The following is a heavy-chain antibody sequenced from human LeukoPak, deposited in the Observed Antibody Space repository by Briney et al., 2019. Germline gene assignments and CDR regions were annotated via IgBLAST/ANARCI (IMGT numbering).Heavy chain of an antibody. CDR3: ARGAHYGSGNFDY. J-gene: IGHJ4*02. V-gene: IGHV4-4*07. CDR1: GGSISSYY. CDR2: VYTTGST. D-gene: IGHD3-10*01. Sequence: SETLSLTCTVSGGSISSYYWSWIRQSAGKGLEWIGRVYTTGSTNYNPSLKSRVTMSVDTSKNQFSLKLSSVTAADTAVYYCARGAHYGSGNFDYWGQGTLVTVSS.